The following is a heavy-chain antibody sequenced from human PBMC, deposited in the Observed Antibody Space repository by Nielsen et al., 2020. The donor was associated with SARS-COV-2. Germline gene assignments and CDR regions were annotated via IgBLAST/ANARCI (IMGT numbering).Heavy chain of an antibody. CDR1: GYTFTSYG. Sequence: ASVKVSCKASGYTFTSYGISWVRQAPGQGLEWMGWISAYNGNTNYAQKLQGRVTMTTDTSTGTAYMELRSLRSDDTAVYYCARRNCSSTSCSNYYYYYGMDVWGQGTTVTVSS. CDR2: ISAYNGNT. D-gene: IGHD2-2*01. J-gene: IGHJ6*02. V-gene: IGHV1-18*01. CDR3: ARRNCSSTSCSNYYYYYGMDV.